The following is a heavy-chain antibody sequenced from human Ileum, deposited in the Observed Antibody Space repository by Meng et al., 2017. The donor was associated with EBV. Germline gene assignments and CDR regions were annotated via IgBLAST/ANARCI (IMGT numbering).Heavy chain of an antibody. V-gene: IGHV4-39*07. CDR1: GDSISNSDHY. D-gene: IGHD3-10*01. CDR2: IYRSGSS. Sequence: QLPLLEPGPGLVRPSATLSLTCSVSGDSISNSDHYWNWIRRSPGKGLEWIASIYRSGSSYFDPSLKSRVSLSLDTSKNQFSLKLSSVTAADTALYYCARDPAYPRGLFNSWGQGILVTVSS. J-gene: IGHJ4*02. CDR3: ARDPAYPRGLFNS.